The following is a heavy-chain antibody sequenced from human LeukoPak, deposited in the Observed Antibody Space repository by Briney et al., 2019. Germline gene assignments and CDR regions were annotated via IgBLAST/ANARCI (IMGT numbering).Heavy chain of an antibody. CDR3: AKETLGYSYGYGNDY. D-gene: IGHD5-18*01. CDR2: IRYDGSNK. CDR1: GFTFSSYG. V-gene: IGHV3-30*02. Sequence: GGSLRLSCAASGFTFSSYGMHWVRQAPGKGLEWVAFIRYDGSNKYYADSVKGRFTISRDNSKNTLYLQMNSLRAEDTAVYYCAKETLGYSYGYGNDYWGQGTLVTVSS. J-gene: IGHJ4*02.